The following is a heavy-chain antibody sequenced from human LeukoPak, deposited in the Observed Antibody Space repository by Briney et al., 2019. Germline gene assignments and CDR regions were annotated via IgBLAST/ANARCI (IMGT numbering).Heavy chain of an antibody. CDR3: ARDRWDSSSWYWDFDY. CDR1: GFTFSSYG. D-gene: IGHD6-13*01. J-gene: IGHJ4*02. Sequence: GGSLRLSCAASGFTFSSYGMHWVRQAPGKGLEWVAVIWYDGSNKYYADSVKGRFTISRDNSKNTLYLQMNSLRAEDTAVYYCARDRWDSSSWYWDFDYWGQGTLVTVSS. V-gene: IGHV3-33*01. CDR2: IWYDGSNK.